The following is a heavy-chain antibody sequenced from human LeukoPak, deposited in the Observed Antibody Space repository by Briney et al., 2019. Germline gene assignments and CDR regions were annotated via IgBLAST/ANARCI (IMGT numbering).Heavy chain of an antibody. CDR3: AKDLGYYDFWTGTNGHWFDP. CDR2: ISGSGGST. CDR1: GFTFSSYA. V-gene: IGHV3-23*01. J-gene: IGHJ5*02. Sequence: GGSLRLSCAASGFTFSSYAMSWVRQAPGKGLEWVSAISGSGGSTYYADSAKGRFTISRDNSKNTLYLQMNSLRAEDTAVYYCAKDLGYYDFWTGTNGHWFDPWGQGTLVTVSS. D-gene: IGHD3-3*01.